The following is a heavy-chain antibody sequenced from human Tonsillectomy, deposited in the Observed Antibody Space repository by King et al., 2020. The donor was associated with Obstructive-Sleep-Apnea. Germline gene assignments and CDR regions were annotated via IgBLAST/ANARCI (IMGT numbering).Heavy chain of an antibody. J-gene: IGHJ4*02. V-gene: IGHV3-30-3*01. CDR2: ISYDGSNK. Sequence: VQLVESGGGVVQPGRSLRLSCAASGFTFSSYAMHWVRQAPGTGLEWVAVISYDGSNKYYADSVKGRFTISRDNSKNTLYLQMNSLRAEDTAVYYCARGGGGYCSGGSCSLFDYWGQGTLVTVSS. CDR3: ARGGGGYCSGGSCSLFDY. D-gene: IGHD2-15*01. CDR1: GFTFSSYA.